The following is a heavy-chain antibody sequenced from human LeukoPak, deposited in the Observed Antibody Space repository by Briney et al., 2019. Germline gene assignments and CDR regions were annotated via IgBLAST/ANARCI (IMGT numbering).Heavy chain of an antibody. J-gene: IGHJ4*02. Sequence: PSETLSLTCTVSGGSIRSSYYYWGWIRQPPGKGLEWIGSIYDSGSTYYNPSLKSRVTISVDTSKNQFSLKLSSVTAADTAVYYCARLNGYLDYWGQGTLVTVSS. CDR2: IYDSGST. CDR3: ARLNGYLDY. CDR1: GGSIRSSYYY. D-gene: IGHD2-8*01. V-gene: IGHV4-39*01.